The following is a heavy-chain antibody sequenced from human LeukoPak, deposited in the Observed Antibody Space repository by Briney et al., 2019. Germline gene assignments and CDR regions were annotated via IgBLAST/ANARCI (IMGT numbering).Heavy chain of an antibody. Sequence: GGSLRLSCVASAFTFSSYSMNWVRQAPGKGLEWVSSISSSGSYIYYADSVKGRFTISRDNAKNSLYLQMNSLRAEDTAVYYCARGVQRAVTPTMIVVDTRFDYWGQGTLVTVSS. CDR2: ISSSGSYI. CDR3: ARGVQRAVTPTMIVVDTRFDY. V-gene: IGHV3-21*01. CDR1: AFTFSSYS. J-gene: IGHJ4*02. D-gene: IGHD3-22*01.